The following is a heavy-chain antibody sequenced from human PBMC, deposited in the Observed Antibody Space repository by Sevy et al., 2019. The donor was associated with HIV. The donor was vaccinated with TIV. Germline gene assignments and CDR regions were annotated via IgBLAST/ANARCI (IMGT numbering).Heavy chain of an antibody. Sequence: GGSLRLSCAASGFTFSSYGMHWVRQAPGKGLEWVAFIQYDGSNKDYADSVKGRFTVSRDSSKNTLYLQLNSLGGDDTAVYYCAKDGTGFVAAPYNWFDPWGQGTLVTVSS. V-gene: IGHV3-30*02. D-gene: IGHD6-6*01. CDR2: IQYDGSNK. J-gene: IGHJ5*02. CDR1: GFTFSSYG. CDR3: AKDGTGFVAAPYNWFDP.